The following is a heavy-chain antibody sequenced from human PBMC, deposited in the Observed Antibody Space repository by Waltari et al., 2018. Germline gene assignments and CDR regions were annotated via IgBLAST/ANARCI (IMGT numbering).Heavy chain of an antibody. J-gene: IGHJ5*02. CDR2: ISAGGATT. D-gene: IGHD3-16*01. CDR3: ARVLRMGDLPHLS. Sequence: EMQQLESGGGLVQPGGSLRLPCATSGFPFNHYAMNWVRQAPGKGLEWVSAISAGGATTYYADSMKGRFTISRDNSKNTLYLQMNSLRAEDTAVYYCARVLRMGDLPHLSWGQGTLVTVSS. CDR1: GFPFNHYA. V-gene: IGHV3-23*01.